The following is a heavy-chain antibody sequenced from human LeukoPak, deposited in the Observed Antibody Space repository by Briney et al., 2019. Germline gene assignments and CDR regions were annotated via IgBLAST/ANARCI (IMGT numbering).Heavy chain of an antibody. CDR3: ARLDSGDYFFDY. J-gene: IGHJ4*02. CDR2: VFYSGTT. CDR1: GGSISSGSYY. V-gene: IGHV4-39*01. D-gene: IGHD4-17*01. Sequence: PETLSLTCTVSGGSISSGSYYWGWIRQPPGKGLEWLGTVFYSGTTYYNPSLKSRVTISVDTSKNQFSLGLRSVTAADTAVYYCARLDSGDYFFDYWGQGTLVTVSS.